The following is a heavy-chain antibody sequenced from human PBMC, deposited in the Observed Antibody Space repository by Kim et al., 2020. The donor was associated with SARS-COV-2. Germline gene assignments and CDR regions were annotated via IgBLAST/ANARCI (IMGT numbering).Heavy chain of an antibody. D-gene: IGHD6-19*01. V-gene: IGHV3-48*03. CDR3: ARVAIAVAGTVDY. CDR2: ISSSGSTI. CDR1: GFNFSSYE. J-gene: IGHJ4*02. Sequence: GGSLRLSCAASGFNFSSYEMNWVRQAPGKGLEWVAYISSSGSTIYYADSVKGRFTISRDNAKNSLYLQMNSLRAEDTAVYYCARVAIAVAGTVDYWGQGTLVTVSS.